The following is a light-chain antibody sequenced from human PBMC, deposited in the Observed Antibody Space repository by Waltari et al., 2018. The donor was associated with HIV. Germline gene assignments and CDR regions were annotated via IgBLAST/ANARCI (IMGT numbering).Light chain of an antibody. J-gene: IGKJ5*01. CDR3: QQNNNWPPIT. CDR2: EAS. CDR1: QSITSN. V-gene: IGKV3-15*01. Sequence: EVVMTQSPATLSVSPGERATLSCRASQSITSNLAWYQQKPGQAPRLIIYEASNRATGIPTRFSGSGSGTEFTLTISSLQSEDFAVYYCQQNNNWPPITFGQGTRLEIK.